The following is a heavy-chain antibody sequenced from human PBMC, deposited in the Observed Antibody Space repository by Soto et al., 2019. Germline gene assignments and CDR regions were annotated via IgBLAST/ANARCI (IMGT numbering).Heavy chain of an antibody. Sequence: QVQLVQSGAEVKKPGTSVKVSCKVSGGTFSSYAISWVRQAPGQGLEWMGEITSIFGAAMYAQKFQGRVTIIADEPATTAYMELRSLRSEDTAVYYCARGGKERFRGSGMDVWGQGTTVTVSS. CDR3: ARGGKERFRGSGMDV. J-gene: IGHJ6*02. CDR2: ITSIFGAA. V-gene: IGHV1-69*01. D-gene: IGHD1-1*01. CDR1: GGTFSSYA.